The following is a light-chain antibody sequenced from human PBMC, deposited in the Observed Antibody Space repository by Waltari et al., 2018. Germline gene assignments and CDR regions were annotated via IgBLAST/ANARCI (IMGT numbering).Light chain of an antibody. Sequence: DIQMTQSPSSLSASVGDRVTITSQASQDISNYLNWYQQKPGKAPKLLIYDEANLETGVPSRFSGSGSGTDFTFTISSLQPEDIATYYCQQYDNLPYTFGQGTKLEIK. CDR1: QDISNY. CDR2: DEA. CDR3: QQYDNLPYT. J-gene: IGKJ2*01. V-gene: IGKV1-33*01.